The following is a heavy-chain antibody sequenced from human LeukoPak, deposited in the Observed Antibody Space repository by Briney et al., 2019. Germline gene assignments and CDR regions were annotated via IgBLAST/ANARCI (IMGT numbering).Heavy chain of an antibody. CDR1: GSRFPSSW. V-gene: IGHV5-51*01. J-gene: IGHJ4*02. D-gene: IGHD3-9*01. CDR3: ARQRGTTGYDY. CDR2: IYPLDSDT. Sequence: GGSLKISCQGSGSRFPSSWIGWVRQMPGKGLEWMGIIYPLDSDTRYSPSFQGRVTISADKSINTAYLQWSSLKASDTAMYYCARQRGTTGYDYWGQGTLVTVSS.